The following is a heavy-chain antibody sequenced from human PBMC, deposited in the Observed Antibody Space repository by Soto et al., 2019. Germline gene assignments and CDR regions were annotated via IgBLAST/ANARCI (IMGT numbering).Heavy chain of an antibody. D-gene: IGHD4-17*01. CDR2: IWYDGSNK. V-gene: IGHV3-33*01. Sequence: PGGSLRLSCAASGFTFSSFAMHWVRQAPGKGLEWVAVIWYDGSNKYYADSVKGRFTISRDNSKNTLYLQMNSLRAEDTAVYYCATGGPTVTTIDKYYFDYWGQGTRVTVS. J-gene: IGHJ4*02. CDR1: GFTFSSFA. CDR3: ATGGPTVTTIDKYYFDY.